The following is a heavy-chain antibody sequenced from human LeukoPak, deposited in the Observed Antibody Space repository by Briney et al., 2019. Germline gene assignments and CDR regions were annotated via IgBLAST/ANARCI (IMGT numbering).Heavy chain of an antibody. D-gene: IGHD4-23*01. CDR3: ASGGNPHYYYYYGMDV. CDR1: GGSISSYY. CDR2: IYYSGST. J-gene: IGHJ6*02. Sequence: SETLSLTCTVSGGSISSYYWSWIRQPPGKGLEWIGYIYYSGSTNYNPSLKSRVTILVDTSKNQFSLKLSSVTAADTAVYYCASGGNPHYYYYYGMDVWGQGTTVTVSS. V-gene: IGHV4-59*12.